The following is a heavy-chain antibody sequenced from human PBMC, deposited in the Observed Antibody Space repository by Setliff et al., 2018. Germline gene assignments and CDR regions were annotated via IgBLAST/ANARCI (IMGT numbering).Heavy chain of an antibody. CDR1: GNRFTDYF. V-gene: IGHV1-2*02. J-gene: IGHJ6*03. CDR2: INPNSGDT. CDR3: ARGIIAYASWAPNKHAYYYYMDV. Sequence: ASVKVSCKASGNRFTDYFLHWVRQAPGQGLEWMGWINPNSGDTHSAQKFQGRVTMTRDTSINTAYMELSSLTSDDTAIYYCARGIIAYASWAPNKHAYYYYMDVWGNGTTVTVSS. D-gene: IGHD2-2*01.